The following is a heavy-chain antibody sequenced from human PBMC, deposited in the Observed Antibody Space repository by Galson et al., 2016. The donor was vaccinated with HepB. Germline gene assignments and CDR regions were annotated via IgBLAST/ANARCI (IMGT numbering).Heavy chain of an antibody. CDR1: GFIFSNYA. Sequence: SLRLSCAASGFIFSNYAMSWVRQVPGKGLEWVSAISGSGGSTHYADSVKGRFTIPRDNSKNTLYPQMKSLRAEETAVYYCAKAVTRNTIFGVVTGKEGAHYGMDVWGQGTTVAVSS. V-gene: IGHV3-23*01. CDR3: AKAVTRNTIFGVVTGKEGAHYGMDV. CDR2: ISGSGGST. J-gene: IGHJ6*02. D-gene: IGHD3-3*01.